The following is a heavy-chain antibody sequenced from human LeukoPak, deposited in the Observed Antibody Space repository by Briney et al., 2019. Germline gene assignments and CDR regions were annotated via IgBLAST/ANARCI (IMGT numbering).Heavy chain of an antibody. CDR1: GGSVSSGSYY. D-gene: IGHD3-22*01. V-gene: IGHV4-61*01. CDR2: IYYSGST. CDR3: ARDTYYYDTSGYYLEGRYFQH. J-gene: IGHJ1*01. Sequence: PSETLSRTCTVSGGSVSSGSYYWSWIRQPPGKGLEWIGYIYYSGSTNYNPSLKSRGTISVDTSKNQFSLKLSSVTAADTAVYYCARDTYYYDTSGYYLEGRYFQHWGQGTLVTVSS.